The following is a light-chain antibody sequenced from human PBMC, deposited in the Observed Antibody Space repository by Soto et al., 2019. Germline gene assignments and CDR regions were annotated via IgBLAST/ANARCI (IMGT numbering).Light chain of an antibody. CDR2: GAS. CDR1: QSVSSN. CDR3: QQYNNWPPLT. V-gene: IGKV3-15*01. Sequence: EIVMTQSPATLSVSPGERATLSCRASQSVSSNLSWYQQKPGQAPRLLIYGASTRATGTPARFSGSGSGTEFTLTISSLQSEDFAVYYWQQYNNWPPLTFGGGTKVEIK. J-gene: IGKJ4*01.